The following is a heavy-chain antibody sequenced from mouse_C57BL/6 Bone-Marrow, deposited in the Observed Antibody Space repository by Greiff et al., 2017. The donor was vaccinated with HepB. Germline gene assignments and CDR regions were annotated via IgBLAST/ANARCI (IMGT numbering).Heavy chain of an antibody. CDR2: IYPRSGNT. D-gene: IGHD1-1*01. J-gene: IGHJ3*01. V-gene: IGHV1-81*01. CDR3: ARDTDYYGSFAY. Sequence: VMLVESGAELARPGASVKLSCKASGYTFTSYGISWVKQRTGQGLEWIGEIYPRSGNTYYNEKFKGKATLTADKSSSTAYMELRSLTSEDSVVYFCARDTDYYGSFAYWGQGTLVTVSA. CDR1: GYTFTSYG.